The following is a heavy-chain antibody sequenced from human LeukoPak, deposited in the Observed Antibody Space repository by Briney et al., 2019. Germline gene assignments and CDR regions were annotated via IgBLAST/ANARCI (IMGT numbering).Heavy chain of an antibody. J-gene: IGHJ4*02. D-gene: IGHD5-12*01. CDR2: ISFSNSTL. V-gene: IGHV3-48*04. CDR1: GFNVSYYS. CDR3: AGGGATSYDY. Sequence: GGSLRLSCAASGFNVSYYSMNWVRQAPGKGLEWVSYISFSNSTLYYADSVRGRFTVSRDNAKNSLSLQMNSLRAEDTAVYYCAGGGATSYDYWGQGILVNVSS.